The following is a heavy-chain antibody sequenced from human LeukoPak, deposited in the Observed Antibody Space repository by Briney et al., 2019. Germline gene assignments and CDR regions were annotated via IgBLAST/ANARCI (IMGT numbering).Heavy chain of an antibody. V-gene: IGHV3-23*01. CDR2: ITPDAGRT. Sequence: GGTLRLSCAASGFTFTNYGMNWVRQAPGKGLEWVSGITPDAGRTYYADSVKGRFTIYRDNSKNTVYLQMNSLGAEDTAVYYCVQDWAWGAFGYWGQGTLVTVSS. CDR3: VQDWAWGAFGY. D-gene: IGHD7-27*01. CDR1: GFTFTNYG. J-gene: IGHJ4*02.